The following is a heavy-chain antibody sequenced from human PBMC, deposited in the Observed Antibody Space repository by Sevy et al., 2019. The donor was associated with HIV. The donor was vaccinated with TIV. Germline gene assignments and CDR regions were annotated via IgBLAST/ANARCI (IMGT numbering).Heavy chain of an antibody. J-gene: IGHJ6*02. CDR2: INPNSGGT. V-gene: IGHV1-2*02. CDR1: GYTFTGYY. CDR3: ARSEGSSWRYYYYGMDV. Sequence: ASVKVSCKASGYTFTGYYMHWVRQAPGQGLEWMGWINPNSGGTNYAQKFQGRVTMTRDTSISTAYMELGRLRSDDTAVYYCARSEGSSWRYYYYGMDVWGQGTTVTVSS. D-gene: IGHD6-13*01.